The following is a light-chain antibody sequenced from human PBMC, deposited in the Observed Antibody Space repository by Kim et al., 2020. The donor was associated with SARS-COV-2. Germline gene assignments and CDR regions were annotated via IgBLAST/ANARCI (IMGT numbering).Light chain of an antibody. CDR2: ETS. CDR1: QSVSKW. J-gene: IGKJ2*01. Sequence: SGSVGDRVTIACRASQSVSKWLAWCQQKPGKAPEVLIYETSVLESGVPSRFSGSGSGTEFTFTISSLQPDDFATYYCQQYSGHTYSFGQGTKLEIK. V-gene: IGKV1-5*03. CDR3: QQYSGHTYS.